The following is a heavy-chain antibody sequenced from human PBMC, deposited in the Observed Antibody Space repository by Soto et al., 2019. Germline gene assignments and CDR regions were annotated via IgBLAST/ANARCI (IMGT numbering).Heavy chain of an antibody. V-gene: IGHV4-34*01. J-gene: IGHJ5*01. CDR1: GGSFSGHS. D-gene: IGHD3-22*01. Sequence: SETLSLTCAVYGGSFSGHSWTWIRQSPGKGLEWIGDINHSGRVNYSPSLKSRVTISLDTSKNQFSLTLSAVTDADTAMYYCSTRAYDTNGYYRFDPWGQGTLVTVSS. CDR2: INHSGRV. CDR3: STRAYDTNGYYRFDP.